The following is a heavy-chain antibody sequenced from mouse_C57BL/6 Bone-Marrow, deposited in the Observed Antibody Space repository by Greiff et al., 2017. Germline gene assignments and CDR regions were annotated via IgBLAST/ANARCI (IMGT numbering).Heavy chain of an antibody. J-gene: IGHJ4*01. CDR1: GYTFTSYW. CDR3: AHYDYDEGAMDY. CDR2: IDPSDSET. V-gene: IGHV1-52*01. Sequence: QVQLQQPGAELVRPGSSVKLSCKASGYTFTSYWMHWVKQRPIQGLEWIGNIDPSDSETHYNQKFKDKATLTVDKSSSIAYMQLSSLTSEDSAVYYCAHYDYDEGAMDYWGQGTSVTVSS. D-gene: IGHD2-4*01.